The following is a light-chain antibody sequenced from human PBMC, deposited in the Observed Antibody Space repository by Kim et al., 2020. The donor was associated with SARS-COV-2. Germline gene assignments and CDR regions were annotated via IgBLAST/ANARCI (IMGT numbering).Light chain of an antibody. V-gene: IGLV2-14*04. Sequence: GQSITISCSGTSSDIGSYDYVSWYQQYPGKAPKVLIYDVSDRPSGISNRFSGSKSGNTASLTISGLQAEDEADYYCSSYAAGDTVVFGGGTQLTVL. J-gene: IGLJ3*02. CDR3: SSYAAGDTVV. CDR2: DVS. CDR1: SSDIGSYDY.